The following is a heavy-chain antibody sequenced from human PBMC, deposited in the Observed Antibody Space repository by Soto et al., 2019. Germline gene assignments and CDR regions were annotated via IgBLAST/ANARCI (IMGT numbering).Heavy chain of an antibody. J-gene: IGHJ4*02. CDR1: GGSISTGDYY. CDR3: ARCPFVVADLWSFDY. Sequence: QVQLQESGPGLVKPSQTLSLTCNVSGGSISTGDYYWSWIRQPPGKGLEWIGYIYSIGSTYYNPSLKRRLTLSIDTSKNQFSLKLTSVTAADTAVYYCARCPFVVADLWSFDYWGRGTLVTVSS. D-gene: IGHD2-21*01. CDR2: IYSIGST. V-gene: IGHV4-30-4*01.